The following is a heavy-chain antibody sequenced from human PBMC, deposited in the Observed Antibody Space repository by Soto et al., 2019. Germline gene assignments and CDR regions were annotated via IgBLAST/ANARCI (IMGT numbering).Heavy chain of an antibody. CDR2: ISYDGSNK. CDR1: GFTFSSYG. CDR3: AKAGIAAADYYYYGMDV. V-gene: IGHV3-30*18. Sequence: GGSLRLSCAASGFTFSSYGMHWVRQAPGKGLEWVAVISYDGSNKYYAESVKGRFTISRDNSKNTLYLQMNSLRAEDTAVYYCAKAGIAAADYYYYGMDVWGQGTTVTVS. J-gene: IGHJ6*02. D-gene: IGHD6-13*01.